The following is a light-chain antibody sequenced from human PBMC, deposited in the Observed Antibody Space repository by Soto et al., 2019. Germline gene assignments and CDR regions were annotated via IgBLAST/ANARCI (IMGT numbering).Light chain of an antibody. V-gene: IGLV1-47*01. CDR1: TSNIGSNY. CDR2: RNN. J-gene: IGLJ1*01. Sequence: QSALTQPPSASGTPGQGVTISCSGSTSNIGSNYVYWYQQLPGTAPKLLIYRNNQRPSEVPDRFSGSKSGTSASLAISGLRSDDEADYFCATWDASLNGFYVFGTGTKVTVL. CDR3: ATWDASLNGFYV.